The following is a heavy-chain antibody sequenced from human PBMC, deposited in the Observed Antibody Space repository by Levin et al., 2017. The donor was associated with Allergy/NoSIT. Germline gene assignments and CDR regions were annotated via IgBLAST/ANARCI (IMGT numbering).Heavy chain of an antibody. V-gene: IGHV3-23*01. CDR2: ITGIDESS. Sequence: GGSLRLSCAASGFSFGTYAMSWVRQAPGKGLEWVSSITGIDESSHYADSVKGRFIISRENSKSMLYLQMNSLRTDDTAVYYCVSPGSATVSTVRGVWGRGTTVIVSS. J-gene: IGHJ6*02. D-gene: IGHD4-11*01. CDR3: VSPGSATVSTVRGV. CDR1: GFSFGTYA.